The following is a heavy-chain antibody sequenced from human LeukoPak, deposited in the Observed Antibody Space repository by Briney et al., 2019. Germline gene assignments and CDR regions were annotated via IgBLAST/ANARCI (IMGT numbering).Heavy chain of an antibody. D-gene: IGHD2-15*01. CDR3: ARESFGYCSGGSCYVY. Sequence: SETLSLTCTVSGGSISSSSYYWGWIRQPPGKGLEWIGSIYHSGSTNYNPSLKSRVTISVDTSKNQFSLKLSSVTAADTAVYYCARESFGYCSGGSCYVYWGQGTLVTVSS. V-gene: IGHV4-39*07. CDR1: GGSISSSSYY. CDR2: IYHSGST. J-gene: IGHJ4*02.